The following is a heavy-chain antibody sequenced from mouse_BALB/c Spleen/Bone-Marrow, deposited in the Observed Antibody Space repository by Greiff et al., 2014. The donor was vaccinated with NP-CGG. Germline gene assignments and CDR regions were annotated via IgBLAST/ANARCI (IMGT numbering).Heavy chain of an antibody. V-gene: IGHV1-14*01. CDR2: INPYNDGT. Sequence: EVQLVESGPEQVKPGASVKMSCKASGYTFTSYVMHWVKQKPGQGLEWIGYINPYNDGTKYNEKFKGKATLTSDKSSSTAYMELSSLTSEDSAVYYCARPGGNYVLYAMDYWGQGTSVTVSS. CDR1: GYTFTSYV. J-gene: IGHJ4*01. D-gene: IGHD2-1*01. CDR3: ARPGGNYVLYAMDY.